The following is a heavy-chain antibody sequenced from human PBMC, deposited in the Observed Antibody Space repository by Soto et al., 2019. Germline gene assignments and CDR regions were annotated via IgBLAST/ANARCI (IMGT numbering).Heavy chain of an antibody. CDR1: GFTFSWHS. CDR3: ATTTETSDFDS. J-gene: IGHJ4*02. D-gene: IGHD4-17*01. V-gene: IGHV3-21*01. CDR2: ISNGSRHI. Sequence: EVHLVESGGGLVKPGGSLRLSCVASGFTFSWHSMNWVRQVPGKGLEWVASISNGSRHIYYGDSVKGRFIISRDNAKNSLYLQMNSLRAEDTALYYCATTTETSDFDSWGQGTLVTVSS.